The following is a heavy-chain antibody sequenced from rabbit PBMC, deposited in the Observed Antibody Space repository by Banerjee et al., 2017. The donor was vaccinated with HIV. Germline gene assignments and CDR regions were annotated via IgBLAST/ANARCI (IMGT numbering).Heavy chain of an antibody. CDR2: IYTGGGTT. J-gene: IGHJ4*01. CDR1: GFSFSSGYD. D-gene: IGHD1-1*01. V-gene: IGHV1S40*01. Sequence: QSLEESGGDLVKPGASLTLTCTASGFSFSSGYDMCWVRQAPGKGLEWIGCIYTGGGTTYYASWAKGRFTISKTSPTTVTLQMTSLTVADTATYLCAGSLVDNANLWGPGTLVTVS. CDR3: AGSLVDNANL.